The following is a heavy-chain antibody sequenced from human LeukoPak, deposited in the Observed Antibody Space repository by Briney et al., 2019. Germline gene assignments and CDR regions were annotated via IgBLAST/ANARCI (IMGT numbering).Heavy chain of an antibody. J-gene: IGHJ3*02. CDR1: GGTFSSYA. Sequence: GASVKVSCKASGGTFSSYAISWVRQAPVQGLEWMGRIIPILGIANYAQKFQGRVTITADKSTSTAYMELSSLRSEDTAVYYCATCGGDCREAFDIWGQGTMVTVSS. CDR2: IIPILGIA. D-gene: IGHD2-21*02. CDR3: ATCGGDCREAFDI. V-gene: IGHV1-69*04.